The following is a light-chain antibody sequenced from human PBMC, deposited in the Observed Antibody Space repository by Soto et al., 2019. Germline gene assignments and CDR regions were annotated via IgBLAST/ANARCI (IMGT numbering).Light chain of an antibody. Sequence: QAVVAQPASVSGSPGQSITISCTGTSSDVGGYNYVSWYQQHPGRAPKLMIYEVSNRPSGVSNRFSGSKSGNTASLTISGLQAEDEADDYCDSYTSSRAYVFGIGTKLTVL. J-gene: IGLJ1*01. V-gene: IGLV2-14*01. CDR2: EVS. CDR3: DSYTSSRAYV. CDR1: SSDVGGYNY.